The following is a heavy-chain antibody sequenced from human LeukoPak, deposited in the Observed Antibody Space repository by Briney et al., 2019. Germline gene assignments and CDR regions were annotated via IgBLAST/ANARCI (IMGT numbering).Heavy chain of an antibody. D-gene: IGHD6-6*01. Sequence: GGSLTLSCAASGFIFSSYWMSWVRQAPGKGLEWVANIKQDGSERYYVDSVKGRFTISRDNAKNSLYLQMNSLRAEDTAVYYCARDLLGITTRPSFDYWGQGTLVTVSS. CDR1: GFIFSSYW. J-gene: IGHJ4*02. CDR3: ARDLLGITTRPSFDY. V-gene: IGHV3-7*05. CDR2: IKQDGSER.